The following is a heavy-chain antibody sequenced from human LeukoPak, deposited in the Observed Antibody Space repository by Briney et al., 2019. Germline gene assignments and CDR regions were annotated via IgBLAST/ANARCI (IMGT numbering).Heavy chain of an antibody. J-gene: IGHJ4*02. D-gene: IGHD6-13*01. V-gene: IGHV1-18*01. CDR2: ISTYNGNT. CDR3: AREIGGSSSFPIDY. CDR1: GCTFTSYG. Sequence: ASVKVSCKASGCTFTSYGISWVRQAPGQGLEWMGWISTYNGNTNYAQKLQGRVTMTTDTSTSTAYMELRSLRSVDTAVYYCAREIGGSSSFPIDYWGQGTLVTVSS.